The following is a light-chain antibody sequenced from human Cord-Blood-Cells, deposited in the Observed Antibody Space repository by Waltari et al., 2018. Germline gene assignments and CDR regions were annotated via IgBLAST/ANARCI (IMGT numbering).Light chain of an antibody. Sequence: SYELTHPSSVSVSPGQTARITCSGDVLAQKYARWFQQKPGQAPVLVFYKDSERPPGIPVRVAGSISGTTVTLAISRTQVEDEADYYCYSAADNNLVFGTGTKVTVL. CDR3: YSAADNNLV. J-gene: IGLJ1*01. CDR2: KDS. V-gene: IGLV3-27*01. CDR1: VLAQKY.